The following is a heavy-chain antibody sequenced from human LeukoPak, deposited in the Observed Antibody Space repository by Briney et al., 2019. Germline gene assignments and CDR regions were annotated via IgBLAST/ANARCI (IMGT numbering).Heavy chain of an antibody. J-gene: IGHJ4*02. V-gene: IGHV4-61*01. CDR3: ARGYDSSGYLFDY. Sequence: SETLSLTCTVSGGSVSSGRYYWSWIRQPPGKGLEWIGYIYYSGSTNYNPSLKSRVTISVDTSKNQFSLKLSSVTAADTAVYYCARGYDSSGYLFDYWGQGTLVTVSS. D-gene: IGHD3-22*01. CDR1: GGSVSSGRYY. CDR2: IYYSGST.